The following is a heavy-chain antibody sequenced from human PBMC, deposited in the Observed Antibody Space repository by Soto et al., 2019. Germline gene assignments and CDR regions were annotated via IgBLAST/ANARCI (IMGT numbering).Heavy chain of an antibody. D-gene: IGHD3-22*01. CDR1: GGSINNYD. CDR3: ARGPPSYYDSSGYYKYFDY. V-gene: IGHV4-59*01. Sequence: PSETLSLTCTVSGGSINNYDWSWIRTPPGKGLEWIGYIFYSGSTNYNPSLKSRVTITRDTSASTAYMELRSLRSDDTAVYYCARGPPSYYDSSGYYKYFDYWGQGTLVTVSS. J-gene: IGHJ4*02. CDR2: IFYSGST.